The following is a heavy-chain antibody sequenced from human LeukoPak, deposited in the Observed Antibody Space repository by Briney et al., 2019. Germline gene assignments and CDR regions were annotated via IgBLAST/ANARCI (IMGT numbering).Heavy chain of an antibody. V-gene: IGHV4-61*01. CDR1: GGSFSSGSYY. Sequence: KPSETLSLTCTVSGGSFSSGSYYWSWIRQPPRKGLEWIVYIYYSGSTNYNPSLKSRVTISVDTSKNQFSLKLSSVTAADTAVYYCARESISRLERRSYYFDYWGQGTLVTVSS. CDR3: ARESISRLERRSYYFDY. J-gene: IGHJ4*02. CDR2: IYYSGST. D-gene: IGHD1-1*01.